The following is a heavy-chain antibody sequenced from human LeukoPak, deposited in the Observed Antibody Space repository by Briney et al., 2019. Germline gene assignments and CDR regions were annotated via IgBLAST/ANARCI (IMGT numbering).Heavy chain of an antibody. V-gene: IGHV4-39*01. CDR2: ISYSGSTT. CDR3: VRRTSGSYSDY. D-gene: IGHD1-26*01. J-gene: IGHJ4*02. CDR1: GGSISSSSVY. Sequence: SETLSLTRTVSGGSISSSSVYWGWIRQPPGKGLEWTATISYSGSTTSYNPSLKSRVTISVDTSKNQFSLKLNSVTAADTAVYYCVRRTSGSYSDYWGQGTLVTVSS.